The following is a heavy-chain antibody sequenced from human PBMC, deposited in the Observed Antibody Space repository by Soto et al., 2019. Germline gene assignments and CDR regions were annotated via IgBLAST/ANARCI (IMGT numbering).Heavy chain of an antibody. J-gene: IGHJ4*02. V-gene: IGHV1-8*01. Sequence: VKVSCKTSGYTFTSYDINWVRQATGQGFEWMGWMNPNSGNTGYAQKFQGRVTMTRNTSISTAYMELSSLRSEDTAVYYCARVTYYDILTGYSYFDYWGQGTLVTVSS. CDR1: GYTFTSYD. CDR2: MNPNSGNT. CDR3: ARVTYYDILTGYSYFDY. D-gene: IGHD3-9*01.